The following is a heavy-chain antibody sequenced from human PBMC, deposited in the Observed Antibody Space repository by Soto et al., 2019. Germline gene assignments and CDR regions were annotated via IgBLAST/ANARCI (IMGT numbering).Heavy chain of an antibody. CDR2: ISGSGGST. V-gene: IGHV3-23*01. Sequence: GGSLRLSCAASGFTFSSYAMSWVRQAPGKGLEWVSAISGSGGSTYYADSVKGRFTISRDNSKNTLYLQMNSLRAEDTAVYYCAKDRNYYGSGSPLDYWGQGTLVTVYS. D-gene: IGHD3-10*01. J-gene: IGHJ4*02. CDR3: AKDRNYYGSGSPLDY. CDR1: GFTFSSYA.